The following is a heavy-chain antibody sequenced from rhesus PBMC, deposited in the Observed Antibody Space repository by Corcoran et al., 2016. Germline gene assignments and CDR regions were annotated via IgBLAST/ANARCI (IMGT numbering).Heavy chain of an antibody. Sequence: QVQLVQSGAEVKKPGSSVKVSCKASGYTFTDYYMHWVRQAPRQGLEWMGWINPYNGNTKYAQKFQGRVTMTRDTSTSTAYMEVSSLRAEDTAVYYCASGSSYVHDWYFDLWGPGTPITISS. V-gene: IGHV1S2*01. CDR1: GYTFTDYY. J-gene: IGHJ2*01. D-gene: IGHD4-29*01. CDR2: INPYNGNT. CDR3: ASGSSYVHDWYFDL.